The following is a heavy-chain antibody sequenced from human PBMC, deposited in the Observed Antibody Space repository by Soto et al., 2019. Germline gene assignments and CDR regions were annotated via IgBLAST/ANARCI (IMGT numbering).Heavy chain of an antibody. CDR1: GGTFSSYA. V-gene: IGHV1-69*01. D-gene: IGHD3-10*01. CDR2: IIPIFGTA. Sequence: QVQLVQSGAEVKKPGSSVKVSCKASGGTFSSYAISWVRQAPGQGLEWMGGIIPIFGTANYAQKFQGRVTITADESTSTAYMAPSSLRSEDTAVYYCASPDKRITMVRGVIGYYYYGMDVWGQGTTVTVSS. J-gene: IGHJ6*02. CDR3: ASPDKRITMVRGVIGYYYYGMDV.